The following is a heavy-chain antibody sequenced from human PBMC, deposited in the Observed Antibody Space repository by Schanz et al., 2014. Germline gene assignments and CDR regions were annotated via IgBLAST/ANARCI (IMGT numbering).Heavy chain of an antibody. CDR3: AKERDITGWNHRDY. J-gene: IGHJ4*02. CDR1: GFAFSDYG. Sequence: QVQLVESGGGVVQPGKSLRLSCAASGFAFSDYGMHWVRQAPGKGLEWVAFISYDGNEKHYPDSVKGRFTISRDNSRNTLFLQMESLRTEDTAVYHCAKERDITGWNHRDYWGQGTLVTVSS. D-gene: IGHD6-19*01. CDR2: ISYDGNEK. V-gene: IGHV3-30*18.